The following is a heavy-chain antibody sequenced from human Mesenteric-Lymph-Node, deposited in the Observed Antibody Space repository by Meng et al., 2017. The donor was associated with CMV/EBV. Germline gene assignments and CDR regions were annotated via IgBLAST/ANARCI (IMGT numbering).Heavy chain of an antibody. CDR1: TCDYKSA. CDR2: INWRGSTA. D-gene: IGHD3-10*01. V-gene: IGHV3-20*03. Sequence: TCDYKSAVTGVRQTPGKGLGWVPCINWRGSTASYVESFRGRFTISRDSAWQSLHLLITSLRAEERAFFYCMRARGGNSGSLGQEFDNKGQGTLVTVSS. J-gene: IGHJ4*02. CDR3: MRARGGNSGSLGQEFDN.